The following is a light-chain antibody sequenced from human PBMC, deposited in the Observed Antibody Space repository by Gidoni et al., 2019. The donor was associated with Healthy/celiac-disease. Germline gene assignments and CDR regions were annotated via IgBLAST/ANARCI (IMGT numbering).Light chain of an antibody. CDR2: KAS. V-gene: IGKV1-5*03. CDR3: QQYNSYPLT. CDR1: QSMSSW. J-gene: IGKJ4*01. Sequence: DIQMTQSPSALSASVGDRVTIACRASQSMSSWLAWYQQKPGKAPKLLIYKASSLESGVPSRFSGSGSGTEFTLTISRLQPDDFATYYCQQYNSYPLTFGGGTKVEIK.